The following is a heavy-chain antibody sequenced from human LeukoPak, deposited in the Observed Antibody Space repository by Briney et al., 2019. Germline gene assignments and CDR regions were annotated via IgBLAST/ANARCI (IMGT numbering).Heavy chain of an antibody. CDR3: ASHHYYDSSGLDDYFDY. CDR1: GFTFSSYA. D-gene: IGHD3-22*01. J-gene: IGHJ4*02. V-gene: IGHV3-23*01. CDR2: ISGSGGST. Sequence: GGSLRLSCAASGFTFSSYAMSWVRQAPGKGLEWVSAISGSGGSTYYADSVKGRFTISRDNSKNTLYLQMNSLRAEDTAVYYCASHHYYDSSGLDDYFDYWGQGTLVTVSP.